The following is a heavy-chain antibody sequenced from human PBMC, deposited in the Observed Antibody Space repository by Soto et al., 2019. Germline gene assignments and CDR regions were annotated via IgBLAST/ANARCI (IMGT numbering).Heavy chain of an antibody. J-gene: IGHJ4*02. CDR1: GGSMSSSNYY. D-gene: IGHD4-17*01. CDR3: ATYGGGTGRFDY. Sequence: RSLTCTVSGGSMSSSNYYWGWIRQPPGKGLEWIGSGTTYYNPSLRSRVTISVDTSKNQFSLKLNSVTAADTAVYYCATYGGGTGRFDYWGQGALVTVSS. V-gene: IGHV4-39*01. CDR2: SGTT.